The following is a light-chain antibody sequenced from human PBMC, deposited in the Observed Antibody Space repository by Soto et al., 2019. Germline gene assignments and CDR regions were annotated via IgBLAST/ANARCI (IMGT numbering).Light chain of an antibody. CDR1: QSISSSF. CDR3: QQYGSSIFT. CDR2: GAS. J-gene: IGKJ3*01. Sequence: PGERASLSCGASQSISSSFLAWYQQKPGQAPRLLIYGASSRATGIPDRFSGTGSETDFTLTISRLEPEDFAVYYCQQYGSSIFTFGPGTKVDIK. V-gene: IGKV3-20*01.